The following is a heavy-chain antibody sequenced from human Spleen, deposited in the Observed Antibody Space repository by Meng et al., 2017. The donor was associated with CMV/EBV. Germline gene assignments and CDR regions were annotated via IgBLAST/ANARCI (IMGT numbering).Heavy chain of an antibody. V-gene: IGHV3-30-3*01. CDR1: GFTFSSYA. CDR2: ISYDGSNK. J-gene: IGHJ6*02. CDR3: ARHYSGTYGMDV. D-gene: IGHD1-1*01. Sequence: GGSLRLSCAASGFTFSSYAMHWVRQAPGKGLEWVAVISYDGSNKYYADSVKGRFTISRDNSKNTLYLQMNSLRAEDTAVYYCARHYSGTYGMDVWGQGTTVTVSS.